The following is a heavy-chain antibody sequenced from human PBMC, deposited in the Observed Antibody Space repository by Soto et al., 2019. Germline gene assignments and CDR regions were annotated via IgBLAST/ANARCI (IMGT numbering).Heavy chain of an antibody. CDR3: VTDEDGNFFHY. J-gene: IGHJ4*02. Sequence: SETLSLTCTVSGGSISSYYWSWIRQTAGKGLEWLAYIYHSGSTNYNPSIKGRVNISINTSRNQFSLKKTSVTAADTGIYYCVTDEDGNFFHYWGQGTLVTVSS. CDR1: GGSISSYY. V-gene: IGHV4-59*01. CDR2: IYHSGST. D-gene: IGHD4-17*01.